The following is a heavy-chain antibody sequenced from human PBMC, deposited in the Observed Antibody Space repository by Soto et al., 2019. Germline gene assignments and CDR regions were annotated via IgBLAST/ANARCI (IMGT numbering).Heavy chain of an antibody. V-gene: IGHV3-23*01. Sequence: GGSLRLSCAASGFTFSSYAMTWVRQGPGKGLELVSVVSGSGDSTYYADSVKGRFTISRDNSKNTLYLQMNSLRAEDTAVYYCAKGYGGNSFLIPNWFDPWGQGTLVTVSS. CDR1: GFTFSSYA. J-gene: IGHJ5*02. CDR3: AKGYGGNSFLIPNWFDP. CDR2: VSGSGDST. D-gene: IGHD4-17*01.